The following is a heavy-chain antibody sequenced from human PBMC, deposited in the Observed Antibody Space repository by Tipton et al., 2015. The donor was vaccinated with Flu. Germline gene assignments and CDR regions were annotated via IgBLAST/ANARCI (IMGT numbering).Heavy chain of an antibody. V-gene: IGHV4-59*08. CDR2: IYYSGST. Sequence: TLSLTCTVSGGSISSYYWSWIRQPPGKGLEWIGYIYYSGSTNYNPSLKSRLTISVDTSRNQFSLRLSSVTAADTAVYYCQRSPGYYFDFWGQGTLVTVSS. J-gene: IGHJ4*02. CDR1: GGSISSYY. CDR3: QRSPGYYFDF.